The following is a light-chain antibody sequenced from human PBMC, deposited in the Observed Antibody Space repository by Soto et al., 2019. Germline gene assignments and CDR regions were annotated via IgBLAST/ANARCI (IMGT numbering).Light chain of an antibody. Sequence: DIVMTQSPYSLAVSLGERAIINCKASQSGLYSSNNKNYLARYQQKPGQRPRLLMHWDSKRDYGVTDRFIGRGSGTDFTLPISSLQAEDVAVYYCQQYHSPPNTCGQGTKREI. CDR2: WDS. CDR3: QQYHSPPNT. J-gene: IGKJ2*01. CDR1: QSGLYSSNNKNY. V-gene: IGKV4-1*01.